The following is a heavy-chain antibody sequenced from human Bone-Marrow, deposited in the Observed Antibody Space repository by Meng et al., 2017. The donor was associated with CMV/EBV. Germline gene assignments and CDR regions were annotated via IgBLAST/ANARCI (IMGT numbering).Heavy chain of an antibody. Sequence: GSLRPSCTVSGGSISSYHWSWIRQPPGKGLEWIGYIYYSGSTNYNPSLKSRVTISVDTSKNQFSLKLSSVTAADTAVYYCARGLRFYFWSGYIDYWGQGTLVTVSS. J-gene: IGHJ4*02. CDR2: IYYSGST. D-gene: IGHD3-3*01. CDR1: GGSISSYH. V-gene: IGHV4-59*12. CDR3: ARGLRFYFWSGYIDY.